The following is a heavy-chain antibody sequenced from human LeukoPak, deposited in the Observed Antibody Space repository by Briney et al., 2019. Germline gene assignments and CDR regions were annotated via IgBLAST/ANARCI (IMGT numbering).Heavy chain of an antibody. CDR3: ARRGYRKGYDDAFDI. CDR2: ISSSSSTI. J-gene: IGHJ3*02. CDR1: GFTFSSYS. V-gene: IGHV3-48*04. D-gene: IGHD5-18*01. Sequence: GGSLRLSCAASGFTFSSYSMNWVRQAPGKGLEWVSYISSSSSTIYYADSVKGRFTISRDNAKNSLYLLMNDLRVEDAALYYCARRGYRKGYDDAFDIWGQGTMVTVSS.